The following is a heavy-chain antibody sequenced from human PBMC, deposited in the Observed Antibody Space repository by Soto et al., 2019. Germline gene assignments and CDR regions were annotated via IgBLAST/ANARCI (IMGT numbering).Heavy chain of an antibody. CDR1: GGSINSRSYY. D-gene: IGHD6-19*01. Sequence: TLSLTCTVSGGSINSRSYYWSWIRQHPGKDLEWIGYIYYSGSTIYNPSLKSRVTISVDTSKNQFSLKLSSVTAADTAVYYCASGWGVLHFAPDYWGQGTLVTVSS. V-gene: IGHV4-31*03. J-gene: IGHJ4*02. CDR2: IYYSGST. CDR3: ASGWGVLHFAPDY.